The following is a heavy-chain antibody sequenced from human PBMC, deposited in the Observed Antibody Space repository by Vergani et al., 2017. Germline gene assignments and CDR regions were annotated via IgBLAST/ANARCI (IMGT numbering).Heavy chain of an antibody. Sequence: QVQLVQSGPEVKEPGASVKVSCKASGYTFSNYGINWVRQAPGQGLEWMGGIIPIFGTANYAQKFQGRVTITADESTSTAYMELSSLRSEDTAVYYCARVGSSSWYTYWGQGTLGTVS. J-gene: IGHJ4*02. CDR2: IIPIFGTA. CDR1: GYTFSNYG. D-gene: IGHD6-13*01. CDR3: ARVGSSSWYTY. V-gene: IGHV1-69*01.